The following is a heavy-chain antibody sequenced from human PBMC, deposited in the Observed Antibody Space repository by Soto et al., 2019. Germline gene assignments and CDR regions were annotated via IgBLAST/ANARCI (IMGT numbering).Heavy chain of an antibody. D-gene: IGHD6-19*01. V-gene: IGHV3-23*01. J-gene: IGHJ4*02. CDR3: ANSQHSSGWYDY. CDR2: ISGSGGST. Sequence: EGSLRLSCAASGFTFSSYAMSWVRQAPGKGLEWVSAISGSGGSTYYADSVKGRFTISRDNSKNTLYLQMNSLGAEDTAVYYCANSQHSSGWYDYWGQGTLVTVSS. CDR1: GFTFSSYA.